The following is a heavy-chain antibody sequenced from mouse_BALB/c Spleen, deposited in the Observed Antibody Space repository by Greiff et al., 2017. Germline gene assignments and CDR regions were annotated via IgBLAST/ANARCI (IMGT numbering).Heavy chain of an antibody. CDR3: ARVYDYDLPLAY. CDR1: GFTFSSYA. D-gene: IGHD2-4*01. J-gene: IGHJ3*01. CDR2: ISSGGST. Sequence: EVQVVESGGGLVKPGGSLKLSCAASGFTFSSYAMSWVRQTPEKRLEWVASISSGGSTYYPDSVKGRFTISRDNARNILYLQMSSLRSEDTAMYYCARVYDYDLPLAYWGQGTLVTVSA. V-gene: IGHV5-6-5*01.